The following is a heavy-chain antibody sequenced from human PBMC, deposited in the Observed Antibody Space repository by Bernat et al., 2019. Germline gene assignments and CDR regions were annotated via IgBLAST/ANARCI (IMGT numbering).Heavy chain of an antibody. J-gene: IGHJ4*02. CDR3: ASEDSSSSRSGDY. CDR1: GFTVSSNY. CDR2: IYSGGST. Sequence: EVQLVESGGGLVQPGGSLRLSCAASGFTVSSNYMSWVRQAPGKGLEWVSVIYSGGSTYYADSVKGRFTISRDNSKNTLYLQMNSLRAEDTDVYYCASEDSSSSRSGDYWGQGTLVTVSS. D-gene: IGHD6-6*01. V-gene: IGHV3-66*01.